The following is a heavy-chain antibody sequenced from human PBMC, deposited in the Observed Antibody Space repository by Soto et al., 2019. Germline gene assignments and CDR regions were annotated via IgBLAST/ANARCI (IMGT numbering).Heavy chain of an antibody. CDR3: ARGGTVVVPAVVGYDFWSGYWTNRHYYGMDV. D-gene: IGHD3-3*01. CDR2: ISAYNGNT. V-gene: IGHV1-18*01. Sequence: ASVKVSCKASGYTFTSYGISWVRQAPGQGLEWMGWISAYNGNTNYAQKLQGRVTMTTDTSTSTAYMELRSLRSDDTAVYYCARGGTVVVPAVVGYDFWSGYWTNRHYYGMDVWGQGTTVTV. J-gene: IGHJ6*02. CDR1: GYTFTSYG.